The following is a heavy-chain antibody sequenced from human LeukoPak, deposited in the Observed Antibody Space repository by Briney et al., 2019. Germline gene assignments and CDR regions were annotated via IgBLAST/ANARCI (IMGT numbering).Heavy chain of an antibody. CDR3: ARDYGSGNYFLYFDS. Sequence: GGSLRLSCAASGFTFVSYTMNWVRQAPGKGLEWVSSISSSSTYIYYADSVKGRFTISRDNAKNSLPLQMNSLRAEDTAVYYCARDYGSGNYFLYFDSWGQGTLVTVPS. CDR1: GFTFVSYT. CDR2: ISSSSTYI. J-gene: IGHJ4*02. D-gene: IGHD3-10*01. V-gene: IGHV3-21*01.